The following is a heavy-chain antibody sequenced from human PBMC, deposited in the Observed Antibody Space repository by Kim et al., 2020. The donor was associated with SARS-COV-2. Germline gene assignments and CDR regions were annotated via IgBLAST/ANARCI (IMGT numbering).Heavy chain of an antibody. Sequence: GGSLRLSCAASGFTFSIYAMSWVRQAPGKGLEWVSAISGSSGSTYYTDSVKGRFTISIDNSKNTLYLQMNSLRAEDTAVYYCAKGLVAVGYYYYGMDVWGQGTTVTVSS. V-gene: IGHV3-23*01. CDR2: ISGSSGST. CDR3: AKGLVAVGYYYYGMDV. D-gene: IGHD6-19*01. J-gene: IGHJ6*02. CDR1: GFTFSIYA.